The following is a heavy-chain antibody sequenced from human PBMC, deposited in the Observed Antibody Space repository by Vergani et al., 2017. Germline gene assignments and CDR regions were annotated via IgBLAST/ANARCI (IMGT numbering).Heavy chain of an antibody. Sequence: QVQLVQSGAEVKKPGASVKVSCKASGYTFTSYGISWVRQAPGQGLEWMGWISAYNGNTNYAQKLQGRVTMTTDTSTSTAYMELRSLRSDDTAVYYCARDRESIAVAARGAFDIWGQGTMVTVSS. V-gene: IGHV1-18*01. CDR3: ARDRESIAVAARGAFDI. CDR2: ISAYNGNT. CDR1: GYTFTSYG. J-gene: IGHJ3*02. D-gene: IGHD6-19*01.